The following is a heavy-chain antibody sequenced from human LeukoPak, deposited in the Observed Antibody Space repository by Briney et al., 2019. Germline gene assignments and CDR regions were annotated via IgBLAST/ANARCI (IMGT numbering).Heavy chain of an antibody. Sequence: SETLSLTCTVSGGSISSDYWSWIRQSPGKGLEWIGYIYYSGTTSYNPSLKSRVTISLDTSKNQFSLKLSSVTAADTAVYYCARAVSIAAAPGCDYFDYWGQGTLVTVSS. V-gene: IGHV4-59*01. CDR3: ARAVSIAAAPGCDYFDY. D-gene: IGHD6-13*01. CDR1: GGSISSDY. J-gene: IGHJ4*02. CDR2: IYYSGTT.